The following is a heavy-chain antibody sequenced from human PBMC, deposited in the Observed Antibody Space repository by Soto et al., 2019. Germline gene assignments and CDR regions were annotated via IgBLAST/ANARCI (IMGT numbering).Heavy chain of an antibody. D-gene: IGHD6-6*01. V-gene: IGHV3-21*01. CDR3: ARDPAARYWFDY. Sequence: PGGSLRLSCAASGFTFSSYSMNWVRQAPGKGLEWVSSISSSSSYIYYADSVKGRFTISRDNAKNSLYLQMNSLRAEDTAVYYCARDPAARYWFDYWGQGTLVTVSS. CDR1: GFTFSSYS. J-gene: IGHJ4*02. CDR2: ISSSSSYI.